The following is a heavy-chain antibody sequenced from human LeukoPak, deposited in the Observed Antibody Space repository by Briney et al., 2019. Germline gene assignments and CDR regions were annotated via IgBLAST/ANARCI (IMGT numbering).Heavy chain of an antibody. CDR2: IYTSGST. CDR3: ARDSGTTGGVKFDP. D-gene: IGHD3-16*01. J-gene: IGHJ5*02. Sequence: SETLSLTCTVSGGSISSYYWSWIRQPAGKGLEWIGRIYTSGSTDYNPSLKSRVTMSVDTSNNQFSLKLSSVTAADTAVYYCARDSGTTGGVKFDPWGQGTLVTVSS. V-gene: IGHV4-4*07. CDR1: GGSISSYY.